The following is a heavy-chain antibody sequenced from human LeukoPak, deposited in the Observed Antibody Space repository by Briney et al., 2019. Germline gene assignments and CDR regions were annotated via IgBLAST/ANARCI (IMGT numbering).Heavy chain of an antibody. J-gene: IGHJ3*02. D-gene: IGHD2-2*01. V-gene: IGHV1-18*01. CDR2: ISAYNGNT. CDR3: ARTLVVPAAIARGMPGDI. Sequence: GASVKFSCKASGYTFASYGISWVRQAPGQGLEWMGWISAYNGNTNYAQKLQGRVTMTTDTSTSTAYMELRSLRSDDTAVYYCARTLVVPAAIARGMPGDIWGQGTMVTVSS. CDR1: GYTFASYG.